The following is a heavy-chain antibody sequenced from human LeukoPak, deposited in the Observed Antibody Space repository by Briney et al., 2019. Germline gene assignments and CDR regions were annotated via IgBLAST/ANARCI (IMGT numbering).Heavy chain of an antibody. CDR3: ARSPSLNYYDSSGFFDY. CDR1: GYTFTSYG. Sequence: GASVKVSCKASGYTFTSYGINWVRQAPGQGLEWMGWISAYNGNTNYAQKLQGRVTMTTDTSTSTAYMELRSLRSDDTAVYYCARSPSLNYYDSSGFFDYWGQGTLVTVSS. D-gene: IGHD3-22*01. V-gene: IGHV1-18*01. J-gene: IGHJ4*02. CDR2: ISAYNGNT.